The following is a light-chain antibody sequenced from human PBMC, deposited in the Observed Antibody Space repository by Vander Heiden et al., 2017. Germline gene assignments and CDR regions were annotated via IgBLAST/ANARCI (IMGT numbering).Light chain of an antibody. CDR2: DVS. J-gene: IGLJ1*01. CDR3: TSYTSSSFV. CDR1: SSDVCGYNY. Sequence: HSAPPQPASIAGSPGQSITISCTGTSSDVCGYNYVSLYQQHPGKAPKLIIYDVSNRPAGVSNRFSDSRSGNTASMTISGLQAEDESYYYSTSYTSSSFVFGTGTKLTVL. V-gene: IGLV2-14*01.